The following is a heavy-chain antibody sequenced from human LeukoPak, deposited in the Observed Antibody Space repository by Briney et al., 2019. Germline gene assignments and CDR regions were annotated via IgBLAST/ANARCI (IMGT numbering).Heavy chain of an antibody. CDR3: AKKQNYYGSGSYYNYVDY. CDR1: GFTFSTCG. D-gene: IGHD3-10*01. V-gene: IGHV3-23*01. CDR2: ISASGGNT. J-gene: IGHJ4*02. Sequence: GGSLRLSCAASGFTFSTCGMSWVRQAPGKGLEWVSGISASGGNTYYADSVKGRFTISRDNSKNTLYLQMNTLRAEDTAVYYCAKKQNYYGSGSYYNYVDYWGQGTLVTVSS.